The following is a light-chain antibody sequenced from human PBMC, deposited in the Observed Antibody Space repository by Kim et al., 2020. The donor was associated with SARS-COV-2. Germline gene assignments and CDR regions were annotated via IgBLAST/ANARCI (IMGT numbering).Light chain of an antibody. J-gene: IGLJ2*01. CDR3: ASRDSTTNRLL. CDR2: GKN. CDR1: SLRSYY. Sequence: SSELTQDPAMSVALGQTVTITCQGDSLRSYYASWYQQKPGQAPVVVIYGKNNRLSGIPDRFSGSRSGNTASLTITGAQAEDEADYHCASRDSTTNRLLFGGGTMLTVL. V-gene: IGLV3-19*01.